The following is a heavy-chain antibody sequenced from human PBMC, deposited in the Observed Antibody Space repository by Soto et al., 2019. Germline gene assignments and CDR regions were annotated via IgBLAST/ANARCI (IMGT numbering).Heavy chain of an antibody. D-gene: IGHD3-22*01. V-gene: IGHV4-38-2*01. Sequence: PSETLSLTCAVSGYSISSGYYWGWIRQPPGKGLEWIGSIYHSGSTYYNPSLKSRVTISVDTSKNQFSLKLSSVTAADTAVYYCARGYYYPLENWLDPWGQGTLVTAPQ. J-gene: IGHJ5*02. CDR2: IYHSGST. CDR3: ARGYYYPLENWLDP. CDR1: GYSISSGYY.